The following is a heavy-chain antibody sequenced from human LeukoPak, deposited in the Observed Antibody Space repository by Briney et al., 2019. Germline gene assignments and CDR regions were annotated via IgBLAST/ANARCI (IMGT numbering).Heavy chain of an antibody. CDR1: GFTFDDYW. V-gene: IGHV3-7*03. CDR3: ARLWSHYYDSSGYYIDY. Sequence: GGSLRLSCGASGFTFDDYWMSWVRQAPGQGLEWVANINQDGSEKYYLDSAKGRFTISRDNAKNSLYLQMNSLRAEDTALYYCARLWSHYYDSSGYYIDYWGQGTLVTVSS. J-gene: IGHJ4*02. D-gene: IGHD3-22*01. CDR2: INQDGSEK.